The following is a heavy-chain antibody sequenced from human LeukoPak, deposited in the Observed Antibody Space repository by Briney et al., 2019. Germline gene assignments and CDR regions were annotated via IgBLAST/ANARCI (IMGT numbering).Heavy chain of an antibody. J-gene: IGHJ4*02. CDR1: GGSISSGGYY. CDR3: ARGGDYGDSTFDY. V-gene: IGHV4-31*03. D-gene: IGHD4-17*01. CDR2: IYYSGST. Sequence: PSETLSLTCTFSGGSISSGGYYWSWIRQHPGKGLEWIGYIYYSGSTYYNPSLKSRVTISVDTSKNQFSLKLSSVTAADTAVYYCARGGDYGDSTFDYWGQGTLVTVSS.